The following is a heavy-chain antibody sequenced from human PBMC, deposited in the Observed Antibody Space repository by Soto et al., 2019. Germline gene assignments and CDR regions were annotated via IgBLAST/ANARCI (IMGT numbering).Heavy chain of an antibody. CDR1: GFTFSNYG. J-gene: IGHJ4*02. V-gene: IGHV3-23*01. CDR3: AKKSGVGATWYFDY. Sequence: GGSLRLSCAASGFTFSNYGMSWVRQAPGKGLEWVSALPEIGTNTYYADSVKGRFTISRDNSKNTLFLQINNLRAGDTAVYYCAKKSGVGATWYFDYWGQGTMVTVSS. D-gene: IGHD1-26*01. CDR2: LPEIGTNT.